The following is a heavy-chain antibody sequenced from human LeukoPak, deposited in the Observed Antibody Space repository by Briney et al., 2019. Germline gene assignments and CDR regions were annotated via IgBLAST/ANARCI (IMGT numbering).Heavy chain of an antibody. Sequence: GGSLRLSCAASGFDLTTYAMTWVRQAPAKGLEWVSSIRIGGGGTYYADSVKGRFTISRDNSENTLHLQMNNLRVEDTAVYYCVVANCGGDCSHWGQGTLVTVSS. D-gene: IGHD2-21*02. CDR2: IRIGGGGT. CDR3: VVANCGGDCSH. CDR1: GFDLTTYA. J-gene: IGHJ4*02. V-gene: IGHV3-23*01.